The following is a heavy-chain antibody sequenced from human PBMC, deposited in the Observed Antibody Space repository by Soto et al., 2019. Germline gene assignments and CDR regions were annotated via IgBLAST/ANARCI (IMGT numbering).Heavy chain of an antibody. CDR3: ARISSVDPYGYVNGGLDV. Sequence: SETLSLTXSVSGGSIRSYYWSWIRQSPEKGLEWIGYFYHSGNSNYNPSLKSRVTISVDTSKNQLSPSLRSVTAADTAVYFCARISSVDPYGYVNGGLDVWGQGTTVTVSS. D-gene: IGHD5-18*01. CDR1: GGSIRSYY. V-gene: IGHV4-59*01. CDR2: FYHSGNS. J-gene: IGHJ6*02.